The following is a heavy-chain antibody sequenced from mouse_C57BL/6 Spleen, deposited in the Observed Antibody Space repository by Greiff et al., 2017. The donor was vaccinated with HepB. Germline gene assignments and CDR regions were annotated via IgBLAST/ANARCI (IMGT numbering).Heavy chain of an antibody. Sequence: VQLQESGAELVKPGASVKISCKASGYAFSSYWMNWVKQRPGKGLEWIGQIYPGDGDTNYNGKFKGKATLTADKSSSTAYMQLSSLTSEDSAVYFCAGYYGSSYAFDYWGQGTTLTVSS. CDR3: AGYYGSSYAFDY. J-gene: IGHJ2*01. CDR2: IYPGDGDT. D-gene: IGHD1-1*01. CDR1: GYAFSSYW. V-gene: IGHV1-80*01.